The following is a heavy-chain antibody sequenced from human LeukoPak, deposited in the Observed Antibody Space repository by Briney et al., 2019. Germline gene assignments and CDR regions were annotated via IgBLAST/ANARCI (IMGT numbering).Heavy chain of an antibody. Sequence: TSQTLSLTCTVASGSTSSVSYYWSWIRQPAGRGREWIGLIYTRESTNYNPSLKGQITISEDTSKNHCSLKLSAVTAADTVVYYWASSTSYQYYFDYWGQGNLVTVSS. V-gene: IGHV4-61*02. D-gene: IGHD2-2*01. CDR2: IYTREST. CDR3: ASSTSYQYYFDY. CDR1: SGSTSSVSYY. J-gene: IGHJ4*02.